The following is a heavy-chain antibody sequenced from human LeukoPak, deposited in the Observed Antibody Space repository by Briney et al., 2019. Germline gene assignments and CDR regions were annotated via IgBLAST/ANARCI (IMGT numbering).Heavy chain of an antibody. J-gene: IGHJ4*02. CDR3: AREPDSSGWYGDDY. D-gene: IGHD6-19*01. Sequence: GGSLRLSCAASGFTFSSYWMSWVRQAPGKGLEWVSSISSSSSYIYYADSVKGRFIISRDNAKNSLYLQMNSLRAEDTAVYYCAREPDSSGWYGDDYWGRGTLVTVSS. CDR1: GFTFSSYW. CDR2: ISSSSSYI. V-gene: IGHV3-21*01.